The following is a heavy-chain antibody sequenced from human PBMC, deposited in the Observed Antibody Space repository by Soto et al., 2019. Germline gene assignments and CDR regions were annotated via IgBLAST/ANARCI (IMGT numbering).Heavy chain of an antibody. V-gene: IGHV4-59*01. CDR2: IYYNGNT. J-gene: IGHJ4*02. D-gene: IGHD5-12*01. Sequence: SETLSLTCTVSGGSISSYYWSWIRQPPGKGLEWIGYIYYNGNTKYSPSLKSRVTMSVDTSKNHFSLRLISVTAADTAIYFCAREGNLGRWLQPLDFWGQGTLFTVSS. CDR1: GGSISSYY. CDR3: AREGNLGRWLQPLDF.